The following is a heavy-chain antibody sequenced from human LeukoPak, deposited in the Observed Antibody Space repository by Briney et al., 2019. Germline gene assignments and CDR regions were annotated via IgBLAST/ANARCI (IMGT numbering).Heavy chain of an antibody. CDR3: ASPPYGSGNPGAFDI. D-gene: IGHD3-10*01. V-gene: IGHV4-39*07. Sequence: SETLSLTCTVSGGSISSSSYYWGWIRQPPGKGLEWIGSIYYSGSTYYNPSLKSRVTIFVDTSKNQLSLKLSSVTAADTAVYYCASPPYGSGNPGAFDIWGQGTMVTVSS. CDR1: GGSISSSSYY. CDR2: IYYSGST. J-gene: IGHJ3*02.